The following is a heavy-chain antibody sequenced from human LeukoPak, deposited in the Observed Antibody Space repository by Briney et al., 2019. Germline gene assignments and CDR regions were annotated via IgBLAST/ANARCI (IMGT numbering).Heavy chain of an antibody. CDR1: GGSISSYY. Sequence: PSETLSLTCTVSGGSISSYYWSWIRQPAGKGLEWIGRIYTSGSTNYNPSLKSRVTMSVDTSKNQFSLKLSSVTAADTAVYYCARASSSGWYFGSKRAFDIWGQGTMVTVSS. D-gene: IGHD6-19*01. J-gene: IGHJ3*02. V-gene: IGHV4-4*07. CDR2: IYTSGST. CDR3: ARASSSGWYFGSKRAFDI.